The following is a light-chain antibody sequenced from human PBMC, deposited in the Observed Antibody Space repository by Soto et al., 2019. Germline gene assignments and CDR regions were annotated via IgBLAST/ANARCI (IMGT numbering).Light chain of an antibody. CDR1: QSVNTW. J-gene: IGKJ2*03. CDR3: QQYNHWYS. Sequence: DIQMTQSPSTLSASFGDTVTITCRASQSVNTWLAWYQQKPGQAPKLPIYKASTLQSGVPSRFSGRGSGTEFTLTINSLQPDEFATYYCQQYNHWYSFGQGTKLEIK. V-gene: IGKV1-5*03. CDR2: KAS.